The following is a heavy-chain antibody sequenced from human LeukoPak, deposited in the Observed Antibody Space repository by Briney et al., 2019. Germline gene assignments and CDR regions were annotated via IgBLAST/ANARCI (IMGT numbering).Heavy chain of an antibody. CDR3: ARDLSSWFDP. CDR2: IYSGGST. V-gene: IGHV3-53*01. Sequence: GGSLRLSCAAPGFTFSSYSMNWVRQAPGKGLEWVSVIYSGGSTYYADSVKGRFTISRDNSKNTLYLQMNSLRAEDTAVYYCARDLSSWFDPWGQGTLVIVSS. J-gene: IGHJ5*02. CDR1: GFTFSSYS.